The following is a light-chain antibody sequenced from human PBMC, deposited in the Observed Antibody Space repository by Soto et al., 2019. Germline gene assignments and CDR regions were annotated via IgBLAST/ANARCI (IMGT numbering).Light chain of an antibody. CDR2: TTS. J-gene: IGKJ3*01. Sequence: EIVLTQSPGTLSLSPGERATLSCTASQSVTSSCLAWYQRKPGQAPRLLIHTTSIRVTDIPDRFSGSGSGTDFTLTISRRQPEDSAVYYCQQCGGSPLFSFGPGTRVDI. CDR1: QSVTSSC. V-gene: IGKV3-20*01. CDR3: QQCGGSPLFS.